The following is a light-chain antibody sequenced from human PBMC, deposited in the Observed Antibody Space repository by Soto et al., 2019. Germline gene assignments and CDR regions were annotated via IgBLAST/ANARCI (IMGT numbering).Light chain of an antibody. CDR2: GAS. CDR3: QQYNNWPPT. CDR1: QSVSSN. J-gene: IGKJ1*01. Sequence: EIVMTQSPATLSVSPGERATLSCRASQSVSSNLAWYQQTPGQAPRLLIYGASTRATGIPARFSGSGSGTEFTLTISSLQSEEFAVYYCQQYNNWPPTFGQGTKVEIK. V-gene: IGKV3-15*01.